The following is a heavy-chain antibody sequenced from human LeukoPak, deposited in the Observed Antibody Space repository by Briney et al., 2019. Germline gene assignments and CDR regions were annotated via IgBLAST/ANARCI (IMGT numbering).Heavy chain of an antibody. J-gene: IGHJ4*02. CDR3: ARDGGTGFDY. D-gene: IGHD1-1*01. CDR1: GVTFSSYE. Sequence: GGSLRLSCAPSGVTFSSYEMNCVRQAPGKWLEWVSYISSSGSTIYYADSVKGRFTISRDNAKNSLYLQMNSLRAEDTAVYYCARDGGTGFDYWGQGTLVTVSS. V-gene: IGHV3-48*03. CDR2: ISSSGSTI.